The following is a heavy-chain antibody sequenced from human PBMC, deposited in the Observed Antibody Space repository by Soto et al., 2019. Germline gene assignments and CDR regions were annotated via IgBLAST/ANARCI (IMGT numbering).Heavy chain of an antibody. CDR1: GFTFNRYW. CDR3: ARDRRDGYNFDY. Sequence: GGSLRLSCAASGFTFNRYWMHWVRRAPGEGLVWVARIDSDGSGTKHTDSVQGRFTISRDNAKNTLYLQMNSLRPEDTAVYYCARDRRDGYNFDYWGQGTLVTVYS. D-gene: IGHD5-12*01. V-gene: IGHV3-74*03. CDR2: IDSDGSGT. J-gene: IGHJ4*02.